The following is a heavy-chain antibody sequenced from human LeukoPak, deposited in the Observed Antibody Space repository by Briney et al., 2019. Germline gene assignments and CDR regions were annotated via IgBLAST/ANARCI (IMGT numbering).Heavy chain of an antibody. CDR1: GFTFSGYG. D-gene: IGHD2-2*01. Sequence: GGSLRLSCAASGFTFSGYGMHWVRQAPGKGLEWVAVISYDGTEKYCEDSVKGRFTISRDNSKNTLYLQMNSLRTEDTAVYYCANSKVPREYCSATSCYAGFGAFDIWGQGTMVTVSS. CDR2: ISYDGTEK. J-gene: IGHJ3*02. CDR3: ANSKVPREYCSATSCYAGFGAFDI. V-gene: IGHV3-30*18.